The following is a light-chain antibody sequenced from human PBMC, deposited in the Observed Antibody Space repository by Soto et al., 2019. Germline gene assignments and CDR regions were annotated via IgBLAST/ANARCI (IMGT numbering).Light chain of an antibody. Sequence: DIQMTQSPSTLSASIGDRVTITCRTSQSVDSWLAWYQQKPGKAPKLLIYKASSLQTGVPSRFSGNGSGTEFTLTISSLQPDDFATYYCQHYNDYSRMFGQGTKVEIK. CDR1: QSVDSW. CDR2: KAS. CDR3: QHYNDYSRM. V-gene: IGKV1-5*03. J-gene: IGKJ1*01.